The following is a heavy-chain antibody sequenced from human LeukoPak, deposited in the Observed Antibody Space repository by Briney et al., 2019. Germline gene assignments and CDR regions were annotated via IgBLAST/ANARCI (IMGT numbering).Heavy chain of an antibody. Sequence: GGSLRLSCAASGFTFSSYGMHWVRQAPGKGLEWVAVISYDGSNKYYADSVKGRFTISRDNSKNTLYLQMYSLRAEDTAVYYCALEMPTRTFDYWGQGTLVTVSS. D-gene: IGHD1-1*01. V-gene: IGHV3-30*03. CDR2: ISYDGSNK. CDR3: ALEMPTRTFDY. J-gene: IGHJ4*02. CDR1: GFTFSSYG.